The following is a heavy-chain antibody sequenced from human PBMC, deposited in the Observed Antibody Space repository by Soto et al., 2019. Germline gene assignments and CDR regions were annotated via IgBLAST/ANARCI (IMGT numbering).Heavy chain of an antibody. V-gene: IGHV1-46*01. CDR3: ARGGHVVVVTAALGY. Sequence: QVQLMQSGAEVKKPGASVKVSCKASGDTFTDYYIHWVRQAPGQGLEWMGTVNPSGGHTTYAQHFLCRVSRTGDQSTSTLYIELTSLTSDDTAIYYCARGGHVVVVTAALGYWGQGTLVTVSS. CDR1: GDTFTDYY. J-gene: IGHJ4*02. D-gene: IGHD2-21*02. CDR2: VNPSGGHT.